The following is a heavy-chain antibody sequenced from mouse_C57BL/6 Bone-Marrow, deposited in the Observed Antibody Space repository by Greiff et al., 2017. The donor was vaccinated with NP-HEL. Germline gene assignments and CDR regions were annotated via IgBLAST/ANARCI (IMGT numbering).Heavy chain of an antibody. J-gene: IGHJ1*03. CDR2: INPSTGGT. D-gene: IGHD1-1*01. Sequence: VQLKESGPELVKPGASVKISCKASGYSFTGYYMNWVKQSPEKSLEWIGEINPSTGGTTYNQKFKAKATLTVDKSSSTAYMQLKSLTSEDSAVYYCARGYYGSYWYFDVWGTGTTVTVSS. V-gene: IGHV1-42*01. CDR1: GYSFTGYY. CDR3: ARGYYGSYWYFDV.